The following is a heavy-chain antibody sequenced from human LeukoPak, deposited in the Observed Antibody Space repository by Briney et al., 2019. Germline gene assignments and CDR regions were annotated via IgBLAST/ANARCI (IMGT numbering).Heavy chain of an antibody. CDR3: ARSNIVVVTAAVLNWFDP. Sequence: ASVKVSCKASGYTFTSYGISWVRQAPGQGLEWMGWISAYNGNTNYAQKLQGRVTMTTDTSTSTAYMELRSLRSDDTAVYYCARSNIVVVTAAVLNWFDPWGQGTLVTVSS. V-gene: IGHV1-18*01. CDR1: GYTFTSYG. D-gene: IGHD2-21*02. J-gene: IGHJ5*02. CDR2: ISAYNGNT.